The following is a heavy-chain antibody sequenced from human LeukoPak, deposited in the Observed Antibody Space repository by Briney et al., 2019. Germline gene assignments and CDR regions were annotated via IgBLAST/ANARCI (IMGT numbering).Heavy chain of an antibody. CDR1: GYPFTSYY. CDR2: INPSGGST. V-gene: IGHV1-46*01. Sequence: ASVKASCKPSGYPFTSYYMHWVRQSPGQRLECWGIINPSGGSTSYAQKFQGRVNMTRDTSTSTVYMELSSVRSEDTAVYYCARDRLYGPGSYYIDYWGQGTLVTVSS. J-gene: IGHJ4*02. D-gene: IGHD3-10*01. CDR3: ARDRLYGPGSYYIDY.